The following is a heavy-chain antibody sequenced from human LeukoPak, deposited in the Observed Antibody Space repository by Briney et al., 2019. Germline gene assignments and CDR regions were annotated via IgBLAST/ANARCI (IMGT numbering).Heavy chain of an antibody. D-gene: IGHD2-15*01. CDR3: ARESCSGGSCYYFDY. CDR2: FNPSSGSA. Sequence: ASVKVSCKASGYTFTRNFMHRVRHDPGPGLEWMVVFNPSSGSATYSQNFQGRVTMTRDTSTSTVYMEMSSLRSEDTAVYYCARESCSGGSCYYFDYWGQGTLVTVSS. J-gene: IGHJ4*02. V-gene: IGHV1-46*01. CDR1: GYTFTRNF.